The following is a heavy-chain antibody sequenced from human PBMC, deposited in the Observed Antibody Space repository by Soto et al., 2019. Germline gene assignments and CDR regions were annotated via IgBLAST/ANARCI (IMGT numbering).Heavy chain of an antibody. V-gene: IGHV4-59*01. Sequence: QVQLQESGPGLVKPSETLSLTCTVSGGSISSYYWSWIRQPPGKGLEWIGYIYYSGSTNYNPSLQCRVTMSVDTSKNQFSLKLSPVTAADTAVDYCARGYGSGSLHYYYYGMDVWGQGTTVTVPS. CDR3: ARGYGSGSLHYYYYGMDV. CDR2: IYYSGST. J-gene: IGHJ6*02. D-gene: IGHD3-10*01. CDR1: GGSISSYY.